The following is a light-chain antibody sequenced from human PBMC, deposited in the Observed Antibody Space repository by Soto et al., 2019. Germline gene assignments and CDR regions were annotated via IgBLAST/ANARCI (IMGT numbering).Light chain of an antibody. Sequence: EIVLTQSPGTLSLSPGERATISCRASQRVSSRYFAWFQQRPGQVPRLLIFGSSSRAPGIPDRFSGSGSGTEFTLTISRLEPEDFGVYYCQQYYNSPRTFGQGRKVEIK. CDR1: QRVSSRY. V-gene: IGKV3-20*01. CDR2: GSS. J-gene: IGKJ1*01. CDR3: QQYYNSPRT.